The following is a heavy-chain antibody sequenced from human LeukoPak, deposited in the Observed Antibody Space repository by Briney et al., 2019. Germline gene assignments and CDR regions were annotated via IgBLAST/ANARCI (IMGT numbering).Heavy chain of an antibody. Sequence: GGSLRLSCAVSGFIFSTYGMHWVRQAPGKGLEWVAVISYDGSNKYYADSVKGRFTISRDNSKNTLYLQMNSLRAEDTAVYYCAKDGYSSGWYTTENWFDPWGQGTLVTVSS. CDR1: GFIFSTYG. J-gene: IGHJ5*02. CDR2: ISYDGSNK. V-gene: IGHV3-30*18. D-gene: IGHD6-19*01. CDR3: AKDGYSSGWYTTENWFDP.